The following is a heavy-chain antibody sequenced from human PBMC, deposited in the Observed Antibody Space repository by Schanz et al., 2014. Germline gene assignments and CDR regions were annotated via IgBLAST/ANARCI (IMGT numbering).Heavy chain of an antibody. CDR2: ISGSGGST. J-gene: IGHJ4*02. Sequence: EVELVESGGGLVQPGGSLRLSCAASGITFSSHSFNWVRQAPGMGLEWVSAISGSGGSTYYADSVKGRFTISRDNSKNTLYLQMKSLRAEDTAVYYCARGGPAYYFDDWGQGTLVTVSS. CDR3: ARGGPAYYFDD. V-gene: IGHV3-23*04. CDR1: GITFSSHS.